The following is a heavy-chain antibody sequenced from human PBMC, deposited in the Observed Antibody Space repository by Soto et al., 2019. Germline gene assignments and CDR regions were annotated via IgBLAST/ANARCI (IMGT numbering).Heavy chain of an antibody. J-gene: IGHJ5*02. D-gene: IGHD3-22*01. CDR3: ARDRLRYYYDSSGWPGT. CDR2: ISYDGSNK. V-gene: IGHV3-30-3*01. Sequence: GGSLRLSCAASGFTFSSYAMHWVRQAPGKGLEWVAVISYDGSNKYYADSVKGRFTISRDNSKNTLYLQMNSLRAEDTAVYYCARDRLRYYYDSSGWPGTWGQGTLVTVSS. CDR1: GFTFSSYA.